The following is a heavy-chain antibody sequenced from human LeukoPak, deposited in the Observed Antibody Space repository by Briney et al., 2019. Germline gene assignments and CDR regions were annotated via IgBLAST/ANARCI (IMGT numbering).Heavy chain of an antibody. CDR2: IIPILGIA. V-gene: IGHV1-69*04. J-gene: IGHJ5*02. Sequence: SVKVSCKASGGTFSSYTISWVRQAPGQGFEWMGRIIPILGIANYAQKFQGRVTITADKSTSTAYMELGSLRSEDTAVYYCARDLGDGYNHNWFDPWGQGTLVTVSS. D-gene: IGHD5-24*01. CDR3: ARDLGDGYNHNWFDP. CDR1: GGTFSSYT.